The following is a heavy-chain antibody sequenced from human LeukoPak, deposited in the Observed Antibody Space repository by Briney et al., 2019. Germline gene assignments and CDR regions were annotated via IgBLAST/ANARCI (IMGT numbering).Heavy chain of an antibody. D-gene: IGHD3-10*01. CDR3: ARSYGSGSYGMDV. CDR1: GFTFSSYE. Sequence: PGGSLTLSCAASGFTFSSYEMNCVRQAPGKGREWVSYISISGSTIYHPDSVKGPFTISRDNAKNSMYLQMNSLRAEDTAVYYCARSYGSGSYGMDVWGKGTTVTVSS. J-gene: IGHJ6*04. V-gene: IGHV3-48*03. CDR2: ISISGSTI.